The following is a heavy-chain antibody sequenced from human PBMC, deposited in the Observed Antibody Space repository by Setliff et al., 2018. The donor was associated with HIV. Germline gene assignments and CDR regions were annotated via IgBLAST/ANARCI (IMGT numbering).Heavy chain of an antibody. J-gene: IGHJ3*01. CDR1: GGSINSDGYY. V-gene: IGHV4-31*11. Sequence: ASETLSLTCAVSGGSINSDGYYWSWIRQHPGKGLEWIGYIYYSGSTYYNPSLKSRVTISVDTSKNQFSLKLSSVTAADTAVYYCARWGEPALKAFDVWGRGTMVTVSS. CDR3: ARWGEPALKAFDV. CDR2: IYYSGST. D-gene: IGHD3-16*01.